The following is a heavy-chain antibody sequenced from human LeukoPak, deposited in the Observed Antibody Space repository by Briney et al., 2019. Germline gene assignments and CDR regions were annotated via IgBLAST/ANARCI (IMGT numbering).Heavy chain of an antibody. J-gene: IGHJ6*04. Sequence: PGGSLRLSCAASGFTFSSYGMHWVRQAPGKGLEWVAVISYDGSNKYYADSVKGRFTISRDNSKNTLYLQMNSLRAEDTAVYYCAKDRLELPALDVWGKGTTVTVSS. CDR2: ISYDGSNK. CDR1: GFTFSSYG. CDR3: AKDRLELPALDV. V-gene: IGHV3-30*18. D-gene: IGHD1-7*01.